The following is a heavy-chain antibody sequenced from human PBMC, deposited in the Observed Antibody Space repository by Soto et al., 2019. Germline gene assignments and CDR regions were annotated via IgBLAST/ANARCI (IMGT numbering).Heavy chain of an antibody. CDR1: GFTFSSYA. CDR2: ISGSGGST. Sequence: PGGSLRLSCAASGFTFSSYAMSWVRQAPGKGLEWVSAISGSGGSTYYADSVKGRFTISRDNSKNTLYLQMNSLRAEDTAVYYCAKAAGVPRPYYDILTGYYIDWGQGTLVTVSS. V-gene: IGHV3-23*01. CDR3: AKAAGVPRPYYDILTGYYID. D-gene: IGHD3-9*01. J-gene: IGHJ4*02.